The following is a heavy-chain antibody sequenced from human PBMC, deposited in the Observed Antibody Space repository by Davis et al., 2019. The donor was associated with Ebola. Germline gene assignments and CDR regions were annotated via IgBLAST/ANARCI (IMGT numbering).Heavy chain of an antibody. Sequence: SETLSLTCAVSGGSISSSNWWSWIRQPPGKGLEWIGSIYYSGSTYYNPSLKSRVTISVDTSKNQFSLKLSSVTAADTAVYYCARHVTTVTYNWFDPWGQGTLVTVSS. V-gene: IGHV4-39*01. CDR1: GGSISSSNW. J-gene: IGHJ5*02. CDR2: IYYSGST. D-gene: IGHD4-17*01. CDR3: ARHVTTVTYNWFDP.